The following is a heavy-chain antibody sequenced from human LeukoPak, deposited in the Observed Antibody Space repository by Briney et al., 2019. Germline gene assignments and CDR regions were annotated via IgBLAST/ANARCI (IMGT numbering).Heavy chain of an antibody. Sequence: GASVKVSCKASGYTYTSYGISWVRQAPGQGLEWMGWISAYNGNINYAQKLQGRVTMTTDTSTSTAYMELRSLRSDDTAVYYCARDLGAVAGSSLLPWGQGTLVTVSS. CDR3: ARDLGAVAGSSLLP. CDR2: ISAYNGNI. D-gene: IGHD6-19*01. CDR1: GYTYTSYG. V-gene: IGHV1-18*01. J-gene: IGHJ5*02.